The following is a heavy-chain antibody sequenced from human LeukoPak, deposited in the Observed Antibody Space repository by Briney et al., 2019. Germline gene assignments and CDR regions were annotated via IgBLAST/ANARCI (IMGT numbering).Heavy chain of an antibody. D-gene: IGHD3-22*01. V-gene: IGHV1-24*01. CDR2: FDPEDGET. CDR3: ATGQSYYDTPDC. Sequence: ASVKVSCKVSGYTLTELSMHWVRQAPGKGLEWMGGFDPEDGETIYAQKFQGRVTMTEDTSIDTAYMELSSLRSEDTAVYYCATGQSYYDTPDCWGQGTLVTVSS. CDR1: GYTLTELS. J-gene: IGHJ4*02.